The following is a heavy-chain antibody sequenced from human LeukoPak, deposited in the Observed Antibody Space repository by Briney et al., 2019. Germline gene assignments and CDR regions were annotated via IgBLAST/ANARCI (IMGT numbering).Heavy chain of an antibody. V-gene: IGHV3-66*02. CDR1: GFIVSSNY. Sequence: PGRSLRLSCAVSGFIVSSNYMSWVRQDPGKGLEWVLVIYSGGRTYYAESVKGRFTINRENSKNTLYLHMNSLRAEDTAVYYCARGGITGTSTSDTDAFDIWGQGTMVTVSS. D-gene: IGHD1-20*01. CDR3: ARGGITGTSTSDTDAFDI. J-gene: IGHJ3*02. CDR2: IYSGGRT.